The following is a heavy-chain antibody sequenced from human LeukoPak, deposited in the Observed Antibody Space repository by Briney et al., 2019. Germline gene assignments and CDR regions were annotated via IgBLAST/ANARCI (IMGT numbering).Heavy chain of an antibody. D-gene: IGHD1-1*01. V-gene: IGHV3-33*01. Sequence: GGSLRLSCEASGFTFSSYGMHWVRQARGKGLEWLAVIWYDGSNKYYADSVKGRFTISRDNPKHTLYLQMNTLRAEDMVVYYRAREGPPGTYKRSYYAYSRDVRGKGTTVTVSS. CDR2: IWYDGSNK. CDR3: AREGPPGTYKRSYYAYSRDV. J-gene: IGHJ6*03. CDR1: GFTFSSYG.